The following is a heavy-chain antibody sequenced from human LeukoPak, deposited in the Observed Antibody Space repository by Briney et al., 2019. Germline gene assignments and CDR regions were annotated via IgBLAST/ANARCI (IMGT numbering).Heavy chain of an antibody. D-gene: IGHD2-15*01. CDR2: ISGSGGST. CDR3: AKDKGDCSGGSCYPDYFDY. V-gene: IGHV3-23*01. CDR1: GFTLSSYA. Sequence: GGSLRLSCAASGFTLSSYAMSWVRQAPGKGLEWVSAISGSGGSTYYADSVKGRFTISRDNSKNTLYLQMNSLRAEDTAVYYCAKDKGDCSGGSCYPDYFDYWGQGTLVTVSS. J-gene: IGHJ4*02.